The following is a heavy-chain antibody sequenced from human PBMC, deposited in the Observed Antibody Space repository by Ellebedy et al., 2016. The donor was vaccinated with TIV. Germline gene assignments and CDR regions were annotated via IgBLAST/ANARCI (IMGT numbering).Heavy chain of an antibody. CDR2: IYSSGGT. CDR3: ARESPADLARRYWYFDL. J-gene: IGHJ2*01. CDR1: GDSVRSGAFY. V-gene: IGHV4-61*03. Sequence: MPSETLSLTCTVSGDSVRSGAFYWSWIRQAPGKGLEWIGNIYSSGGTDYNPSLKSRVSISVDTSKNDLSLQVTSVSGADTAVYFCARESPADLARRYWYFDLWGRGTLVTVSS. D-gene: IGHD1-1*01.